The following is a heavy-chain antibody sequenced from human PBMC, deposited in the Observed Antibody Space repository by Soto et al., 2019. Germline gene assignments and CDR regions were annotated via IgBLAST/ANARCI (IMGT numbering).Heavy chain of an antibody. V-gene: IGHV3-15*01. Sequence: PGGSLRLSCAASGFTFSKAWVNWVRQAPGKGLEWVGHIKSKNDGGTTDYAAPVKGRFTISRDDSKNTLYLQINTLKTEDTAVYYCTTGAYCSSTGCYTAYYYFGLDVWGLGTTVTVSS. J-gene: IGHJ6*02. D-gene: IGHD2-2*02. CDR1: GFTFSKAW. CDR3: TTGAYCSSTGCYTAYYYFGLDV. CDR2: IKSKNDGGTT.